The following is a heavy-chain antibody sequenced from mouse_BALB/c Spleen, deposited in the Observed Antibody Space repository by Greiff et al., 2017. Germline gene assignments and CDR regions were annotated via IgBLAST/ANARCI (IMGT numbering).Heavy chain of an antibody. J-gene: IGHJ1*01. CDR1: GFTFSDYG. V-gene: IGHV5-15*02. CDR3: ARAFYYGSREGYFDV. CDR2: ISNLAYSI. D-gene: IGHD1-1*01. Sequence: EVQRVESGGGLVQPGGSRKLSCAASGFTFSDYGMAWVRQAPGKGPEWVAFISNLAYSIYYADTVTGRFTISRENAKNTLYLEMSSLRSEDTAMYYCARAFYYGSREGYFDVWGAGTTVTVSS.